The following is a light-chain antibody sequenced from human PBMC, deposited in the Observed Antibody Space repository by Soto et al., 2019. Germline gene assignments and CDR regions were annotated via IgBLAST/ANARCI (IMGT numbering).Light chain of an antibody. Sequence: ETVLTQSPGTLSLSPGERATLSCRASQSVSSRYLAWYQQKLGQAPRLLIYDTSSRATGIPDRFSGSGSGTDFTLTISRLEPEDFAVYYCQHYGGSRTFGQGTKVDIK. CDR3: QHYGGSRT. CDR1: QSVSSRY. CDR2: DTS. J-gene: IGKJ1*01. V-gene: IGKV3-20*01.